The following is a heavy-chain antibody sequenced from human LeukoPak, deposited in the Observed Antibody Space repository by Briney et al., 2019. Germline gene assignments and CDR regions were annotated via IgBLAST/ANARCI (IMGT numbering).Heavy chain of an antibody. Sequence: GGSLRLSCAASGFTFSDYNMIWFRQAPGKGLECISFISSRYNIINYADSVKGRCTISRDNAENSLYLQLSSLRVEDTAVYYCARGHSDYDFRLYWGQGTLVTVSS. CDR3: ARGHSDYDFRLY. J-gene: IGHJ4*02. V-gene: IGHV3-48*01. CDR1: GFTFSDYN. D-gene: IGHD5-12*01. CDR2: ISSRYNII.